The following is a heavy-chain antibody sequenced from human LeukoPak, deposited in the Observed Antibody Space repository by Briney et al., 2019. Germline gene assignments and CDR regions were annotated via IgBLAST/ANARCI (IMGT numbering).Heavy chain of an antibody. J-gene: IGHJ4*02. CDR2: IYNSGST. CDR1: GGSISSYY. CDR3: ARVVQNSGTIDY. D-gene: IGHD3-10*01. Sequence: SETLSLTCTVSGGSISSYYWSWIRQPPGKGLEWIGYIYNSGSTNYNPSLKSRVTISVDTSKNQFSLKLSSVTAADSALYYCARVVQNSGTIDYWGQGTLVTVSS. V-gene: IGHV4-59*08.